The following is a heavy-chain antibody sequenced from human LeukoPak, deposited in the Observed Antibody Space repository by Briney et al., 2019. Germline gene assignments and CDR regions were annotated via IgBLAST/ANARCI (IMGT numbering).Heavy chain of an antibody. J-gene: IGHJ5*02. CDR3: ARVEKKLIVGSTNHWFDP. V-gene: IGHV3-74*01. D-gene: IGHD1-26*01. CDR1: GFAFSGYR. Sequence: GGSLRLSCAASGFAFSGYRMHWVRQAPGKGLVWVSRINSDGSSRHYADSVKGRFTISRDNAKNTLYLQMNSLRADDTAVYYCARVEKKLIVGSTNHWFDPWGQGTLVTVSS. CDR2: INSDGSSR.